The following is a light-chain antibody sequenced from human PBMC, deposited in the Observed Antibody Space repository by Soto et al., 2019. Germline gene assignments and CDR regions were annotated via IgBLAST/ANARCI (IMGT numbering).Light chain of an antibody. J-gene: IGLJ1*01. CDR2: DVS. V-gene: IGLV2-11*01. CDR3: CSYATTFYV. Sequence: QSALTQPRSVSGSPGQSVTISCTGPTIDVDSSNYVSWYQRHPGKAPKLMIYDVSERPSGVPDRFSGSKSGSTASLTISGLQAEDEDDYYCCSYATTFYVFGSGTKVTVL. CDR1: TIDVDSSNY.